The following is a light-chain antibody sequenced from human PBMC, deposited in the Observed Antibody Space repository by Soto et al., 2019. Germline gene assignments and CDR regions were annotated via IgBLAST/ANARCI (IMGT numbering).Light chain of an antibody. V-gene: IGLV1-40*01. CDR3: QSYDSSLSGFV. CDR2: GNS. CDR1: SSNIGAGYD. J-gene: IGLJ1*01. Sequence: QSVLTQPPSVSGAPGQRVTISCTGSSSNIGAGYDVHWYQHLPRTAPKLLIYGNSNRPSGVPDRFSGSKSGTSASLAITGLQAEDEADYYCQSYDSSLSGFVFGTGTKLTVL.